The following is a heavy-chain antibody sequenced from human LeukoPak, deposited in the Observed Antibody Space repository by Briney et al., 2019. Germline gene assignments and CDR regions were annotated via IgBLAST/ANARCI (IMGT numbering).Heavy chain of an antibody. D-gene: IGHD3-22*01. Sequence: PGGSLRLSCAASGFTVSSNYMSWVRQAPGKGLEWVSVIYSGGSTYYADSVKGRFTISRDNSKNTLYLQMNSLRAEDTAVYYCANGRAHYYDSSGPTSTNWGQGTLVTVSS. J-gene: IGHJ4*02. CDR3: ANGRAHYYDSSGPTSTN. V-gene: IGHV3-53*01. CDR2: IYSGGST. CDR1: GFTVSSNY.